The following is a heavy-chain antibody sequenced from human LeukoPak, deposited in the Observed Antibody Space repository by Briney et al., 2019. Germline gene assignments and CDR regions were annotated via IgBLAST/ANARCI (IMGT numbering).Heavy chain of an antibody. V-gene: IGHV3-11*01. CDR1: GFTFSDYY. CDR2: ISSSGSTI. CDR3: ARDSIEDHYYGMDV. J-gene: IGHJ6*02. Sequence: PGGSLRLSCAASGFTFSDYYMSWIRQAPGKGLEWVSYISSSGSTIYYADSVKGRFTISRDNAKNSLYLQMNSLRAEDTAVYYCARDSIEDHYYGMDVWGQGTTVTVSS.